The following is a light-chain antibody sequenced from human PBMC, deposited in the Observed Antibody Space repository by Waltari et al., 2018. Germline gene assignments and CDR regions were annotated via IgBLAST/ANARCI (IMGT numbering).Light chain of an antibody. Sequence: DIQMTQSPSSLSASVGDRVTITCRAGRSITHSLNWYQQKPGKAPNLLIYAASSLQSGVPSRFSGSGSGTDFTLTISSLQPEDFATYYCQQSYTTPVTFGQGTKVEIK. V-gene: IGKV1-39*01. J-gene: IGKJ1*01. CDR1: RSITHS. CDR2: AAS. CDR3: QQSYTTPVT.